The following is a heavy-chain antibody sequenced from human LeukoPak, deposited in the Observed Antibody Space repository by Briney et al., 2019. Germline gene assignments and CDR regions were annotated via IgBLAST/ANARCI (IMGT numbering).Heavy chain of an antibody. CDR3: AREGPYYDFWSGYYHLYFDY. CDR1: GYTFTSYD. D-gene: IGHD3-3*01. Sequence: EASVKVSCKASGYTFTSYDINWVRQATGRGLEWMGWMNPNSGNTGYAQKFQGRVTMTRNTSISTAYMELRSLRSDDTAVYYCAREGPYYDFWSGYYHLYFDYWGQGTLVTVSS. V-gene: IGHV1-8*01. CDR2: MNPNSGNT. J-gene: IGHJ4*02.